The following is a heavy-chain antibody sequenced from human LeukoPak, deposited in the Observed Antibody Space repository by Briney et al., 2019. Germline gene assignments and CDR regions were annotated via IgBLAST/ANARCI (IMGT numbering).Heavy chain of an antibody. CDR2: IYWDDEK. J-gene: IGHJ4*02. Sequence: SGPTLLKPTETLTLTCTVSGFSLITSGMSVGWIRQPPGKALEWLALIYWDDEKRYSPSLRGRLTISRDTSKNQVVLPMTNMDPVDTATYYCARSGYDFWSDYYRVYFNSCGQGTLVTVSS. CDR1: GFSLITSGMS. D-gene: IGHD3-3*01. V-gene: IGHV2-5*02. CDR3: ARSGYDFWSDYYRVYFNS.